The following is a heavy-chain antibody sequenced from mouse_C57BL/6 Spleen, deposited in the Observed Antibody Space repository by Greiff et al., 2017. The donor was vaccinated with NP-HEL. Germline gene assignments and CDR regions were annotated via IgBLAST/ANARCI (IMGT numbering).Heavy chain of an antibody. CDR2: INPNNGGT. J-gene: IGHJ1*03. V-gene: IGHV1-26*01. CDR3: APHYYGSSYYWYFDV. CDR1: GYTFTDYY. D-gene: IGHD1-1*01. Sequence: EVQLQQSGPELVKPGASVKISCKASGYTFTDYYMNWVKQSHGKSLEWIGDINPNNGGTSYNQKFKGKATLTVDKSSSTAYMELRSLTSEDSAVYYCAPHYYGSSYYWYFDVWGTRTTVTVSS.